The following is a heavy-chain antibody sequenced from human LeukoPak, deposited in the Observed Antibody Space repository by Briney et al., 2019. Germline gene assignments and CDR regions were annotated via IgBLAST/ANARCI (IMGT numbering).Heavy chain of an antibody. Sequence: SETLSLTCTVSGGSISSYYWSWIRQPPGKGLEWIGYIYYSGSTNYNPSLKSRVTISVDTSKNQFSLKLSSVTAADTAVYYCARGAASTDFDYWGQGTPVTVSS. CDR3: ARGAASTDFDY. V-gene: IGHV4-59*01. J-gene: IGHJ4*02. CDR2: IYYSGST. CDR1: GGSISSYY.